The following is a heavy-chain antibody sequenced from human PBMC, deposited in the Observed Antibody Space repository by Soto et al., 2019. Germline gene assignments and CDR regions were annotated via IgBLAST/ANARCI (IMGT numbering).Heavy chain of an antibody. Sequence: SETLSLTCTVSGGSISSGDYYWSWIRQPPGKGLEWIGYIYYSGSTYYNPSLKSRVTISVDTSKNQFSLKLSSVTAADTAVYYCARYDILTGTYFDYWGQGTLVTVSS. D-gene: IGHD3-9*01. J-gene: IGHJ4*02. V-gene: IGHV4-30-4*01. CDR1: GGSISSGDYY. CDR3: ARYDILTGTYFDY. CDR2: IYYSGST.